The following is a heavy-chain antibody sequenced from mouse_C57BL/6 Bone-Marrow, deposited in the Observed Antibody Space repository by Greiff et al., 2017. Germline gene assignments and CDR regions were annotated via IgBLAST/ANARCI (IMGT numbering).Heavy chain of an antibody. CDR1: GFSLTSYG. V-gene: IGHV2-5*01. CDR2: IWRGGST. J-gene: IGHJ4*01. CDR3: STMVPTGPYAMDY. D-gene: IGHD2-2*01. Sequence: QVQLQQSGPGLVQPSQSLSITCTVSGFSLTSYGVHWVRQSPGKGLEWLGVIWRGGSTDYNAAFMSRLSITKDNSKSQVFFKMNSLQADDTAIYXCSTMVPTGPYAMDYWGQGTSVTVSS.